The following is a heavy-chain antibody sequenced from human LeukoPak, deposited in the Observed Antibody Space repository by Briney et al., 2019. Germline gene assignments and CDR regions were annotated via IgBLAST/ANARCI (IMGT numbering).Heavy chain of an antibody. D-gene: IGHD6-6*01. CDR2: VSGTGDKT. J-gene: IGHJ6*04. V-gene: IGHV3-23*01. CDR3: AKPSIPARPFLTYLSNYLDV. CDR1: EFTFSRFA. Sequence: GGSLRLSCVASEFTFSRFAMSWVRQAPGRGLEWISSVSGTGDKTHYTDSVKGRFTISRDNSKNTLYLHMSALRAADTAVYYCAKPSIPARPFLTYLSNYLDVWGEGKTVFVSS.